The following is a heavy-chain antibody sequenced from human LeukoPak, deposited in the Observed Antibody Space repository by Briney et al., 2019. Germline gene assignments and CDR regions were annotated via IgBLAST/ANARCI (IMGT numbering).Heavy chain of an antibody. D-gene: IGHD5-12*01. CDR3: AKFPGLLVAYYFAY. CDR2: ISGSGGST. CDR1: GFTFSKYA. Sequence: GGSLRLSCAASGFTFSKYAMSWVRQAPGKGREWVSAISGSGGSTYYADSVKGRFTISRDNSQNTLYLQMNSLRAEDPAVYYCAKFPGLLVAYYFAYWGQGTLVTVSS. J-gene: IGHJ4*02. V-gene: IGHV3-23*01.